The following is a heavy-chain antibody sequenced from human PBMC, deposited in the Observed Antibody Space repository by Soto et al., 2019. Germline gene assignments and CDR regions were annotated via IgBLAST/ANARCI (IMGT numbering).Heavy chain of an antibody. J-gene: IGHJ6*02. Sequence: GGSLRLSCAVSGFTFSSYAMHWVRQAPGKGLEWVAVISYDGSNKYYADSVKGRFTISRDNSKNTLYLQMNSLRAEDTAVYYCARSYGTRDYYYGMDVWGQGTTVTVSS. D-gene: IGHD5-18*01. CDR1: GFTFSSYA. CDR3: ARSYGTRDYYYGMDV. CDR2: ISYDGSNK. V-gene: IGHV3-30-3*01.